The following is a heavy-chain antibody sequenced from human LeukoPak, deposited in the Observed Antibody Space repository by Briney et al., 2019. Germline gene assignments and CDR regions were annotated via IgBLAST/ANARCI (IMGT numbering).Heavy chain of an antibody. CDR2: IYYSGST. J-gene: IGHJ6*03. D-gene: IGHD3-3*01. V-gene: IGHV4-59*01. CDR1: GGSISSYY. Sequence: SETLSLTCTVSGGSISSYYWSWIRQPPGKGLEWIGYIYYSGSTTYNPSLKSRVTMSVDTAKNQFSLKLRSVTAADTAVYYCARGDFCSKSNCYLRPMDVWGKGTTVTVSS. CDR3: ARGDFCSKSNCYLRPMDV.